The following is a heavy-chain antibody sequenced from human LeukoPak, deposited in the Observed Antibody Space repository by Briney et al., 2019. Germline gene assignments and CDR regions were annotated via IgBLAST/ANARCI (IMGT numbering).Heavy chain of an antibody. D-gene: IGHD3-9*01. J-gene: IGHJ4*02. CDR3: AREQILRYFDWLTFSTYFDY. CDR1: GGSIRSYY. V-gene: IGHV4-34*01. Sequence: SETLSLTCTVSGGSIRSYYWSWIRQPPGKGLEWIGEINHSGSTNYNPSLKSRVTISVDTSKNQFSLKLSSVTAADTAVYYCAREQILRYFDWLTFSTYFDYWGQGTLVTVSS. CDR2: INHSGST.